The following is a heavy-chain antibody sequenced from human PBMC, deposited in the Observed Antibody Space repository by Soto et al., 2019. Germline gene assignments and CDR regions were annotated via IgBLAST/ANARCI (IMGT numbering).Heavy chain of an antibody. CDR1: GFTFSSYA. Sequence: GGSLRLSCASSGFTFSSYAMSWARQAPGKGLEWVSAISGSGGSTYDADSVKGRFTISRDNSKNTLYLQMNSLRADDTAVYYCAKDRFYSHLYYFDYWGQGTRVTISS. CDR2: ISGSGGST. CDR3: AKDRFYSHLYYFDY. D-gene: IGHD2-21*01. V-gene: IGHV3-23*01. J-gene: IGHJ4*02.